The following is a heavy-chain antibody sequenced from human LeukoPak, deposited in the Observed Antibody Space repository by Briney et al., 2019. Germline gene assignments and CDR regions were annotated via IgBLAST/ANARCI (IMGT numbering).Heavy chain of an antibody. Sequence: GGSLRLSCAASGFTFSSLAMSWVRQAPGKGLEWVSHIHYSPGYTYYADSVRGRFTISRDNSKNTLFLQMNSLRAEDTAVYYCAKGYSGAWYDFDSWGQGTLVTVSS. CDR1: GFTFSSLA. CDR2: IHYSPGYT. D-gene: IGHD6-19*01. J-gene: IGHJ4*02. V-gene: IGHV3-23*01. CDR3: AKGYSGAWYDFDS.